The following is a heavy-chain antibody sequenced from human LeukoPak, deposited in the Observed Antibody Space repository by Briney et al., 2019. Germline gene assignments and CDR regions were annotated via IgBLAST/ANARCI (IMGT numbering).Heavy chain of an antibody. J-gene: IGHJ3*01. D-gene: IGHD2-2*01. V-gene: IGHV3-23*01. CDR3: AKGVVVVPAANDAFDL. CDR1: GFTFSTYA. Sequence: GGSLRLSCAASGFTFSTYAMSWVRQAPGRGLEWVSGIGGRGSNTYYADSVKGRFTISRDNSKNTLFLQMDSLRPGDTAVYYCAKGVVVVPAANDAFDLWGQGTMVTVSS. CDR2: IGGRGSNT.